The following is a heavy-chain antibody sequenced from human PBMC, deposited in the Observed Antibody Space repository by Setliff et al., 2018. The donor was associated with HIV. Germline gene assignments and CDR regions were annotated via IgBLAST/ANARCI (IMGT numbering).Heavy chain of an antibody. CDR1: GGSITSGGYY. Sequence: SETLSLTCSVSGGSITSGGYYWHWIRQHPGKGLEWIGNIYYSGRTYSNPSLKSRLTISKDTSKNQFSLQLSSVTAADTAVYYCARDNYDSRGYFFGYWGQGTLVTVSS. CDR2: IYYSGRT. CDR3: ARDNYDSRGYFFGY. D-gene: IGHD3-22*01. V-gene: IGHV4-39*07. J-gene: IGHJ4*02.